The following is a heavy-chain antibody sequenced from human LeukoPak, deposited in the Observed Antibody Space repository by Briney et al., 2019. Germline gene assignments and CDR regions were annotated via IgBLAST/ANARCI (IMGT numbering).Heavy chain of an antibody. CDR1: GFTFSSYW. CDR3: ARVMVSGQRHMDV. J-gene: IGHJ6*03. V-gene: IGHV3-74*01. CDR2: INGDGSTT. D-gene: IGHD6-25*01. Sequence: GGSLRLSCAASGFTFSSYWMHWVRQGPGKGLVWVSRINGDGSTTHYADSVKGRFTISRDNAKNTLCLQMNSLRAEDTAVYYCARVMVSGQRHMDVWGKGTTVTVSS.